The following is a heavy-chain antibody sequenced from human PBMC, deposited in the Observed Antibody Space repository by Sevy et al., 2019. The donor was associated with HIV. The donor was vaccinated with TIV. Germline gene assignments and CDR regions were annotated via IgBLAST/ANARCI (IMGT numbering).Heavy chain of an antibody. CDR1: GFTFDDYA. CDR3: AKESRQNYYGSGSYYN. J-gene: IGHJ4*02. V-gene: IGHV3-9*01. D-gene: IGHD3-10*01. Sequence: GGSLRLSCAASGFTFDDYAMHWVRQAPGKGLEWVSGISWNSGSIGYADSVKGRFTISRDNAKNSLYLQMNSLRAEDTALYYWAKESRQNYYGSGSYYNWGQGTLVTVSS. CDR2: ISWNSGSI.